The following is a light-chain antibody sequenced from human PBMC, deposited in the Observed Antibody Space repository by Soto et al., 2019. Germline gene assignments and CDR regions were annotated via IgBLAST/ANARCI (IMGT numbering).Light chain of an antibody. CDR3: LQDFTYPRT. CDR2: GAA. J-gene: IGKJ3*01. CDR1: ENVYINS. V-gene: IGKV3-20*01. Sequence: EIVLTQSPGTLSLSPGEGATLSCRASENVYINSLAWYQQKPGQPPRLLIYGAATRASAVPDRFSGSGSGADFTLTITGLEPEDFATYYCLQDFTYPRTFGPGTRV.